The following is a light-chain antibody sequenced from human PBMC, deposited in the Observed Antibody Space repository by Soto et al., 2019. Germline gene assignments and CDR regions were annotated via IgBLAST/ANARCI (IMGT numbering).Light chain of an antibody. J-gene: IGLJ3*02. CDR1: SSDVGSYNH. V-gene: IGLV2-23*02. Sequence: QSALTQPASVSGSPGQSITISCTGTSSDVGSYNHVSWYQQHPGKAPKFMIYEVSQRPSGVSNRFSGSKSGNTASLTISGLQADDEANYYCCSYAGDRTWVFGGGTKLTVL. CDR2: EVS. CDR3: CSYAGDRTWV.